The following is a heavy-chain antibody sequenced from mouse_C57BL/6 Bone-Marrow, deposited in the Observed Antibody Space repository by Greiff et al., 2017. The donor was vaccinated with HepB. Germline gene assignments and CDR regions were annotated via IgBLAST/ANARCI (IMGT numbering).Heavy chain of an antibody. Sequence: EVQLVESGEGLVKPGGSLKLSCAASGFTFSSYAMSWVRQTPEKRLEWVAYISSGGDYIYYADTVKGRFTISRDNARNTLYLQMSSLKSEDTAMYYCTTTVVATYWYFEVWGTGTTVTVSS. V-gene: IGHV5-9-1*02. CDR2: ISSGGDYI. J-gene: IGHJ1*03. CDR1: GFTFSSYA. CDR3: TTTVVATYWYFEV. D-gene: IGHD1-1*01.